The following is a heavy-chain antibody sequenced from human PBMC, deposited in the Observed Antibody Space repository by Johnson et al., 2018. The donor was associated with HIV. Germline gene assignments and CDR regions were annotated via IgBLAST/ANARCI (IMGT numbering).Heavy chain of an antibody. CDR2: ISYDGSNK. V-gene: IGHV3-30*04. D-gene: IGHD1-26*01. CDR3: AKDLWGGSDLDAFDI. J-gene: IGHJ3*02. Sequence: QVQLVESGGGVVQPGRSLRLSCAASGFTFSSYAMHWVRQAPGKGLEWVAVISYDGSNKYYADSVKGRFTISRDNSKNTLYLQMNSLRAEDTAVYHCAKDLWGGSDLDAFDIWGQGTMVTVSS. CDR1: GFTFSSYA.